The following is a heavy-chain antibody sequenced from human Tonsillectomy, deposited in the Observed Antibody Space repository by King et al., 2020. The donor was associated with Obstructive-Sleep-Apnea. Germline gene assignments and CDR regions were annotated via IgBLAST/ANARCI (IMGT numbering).Heavy chain of an antibody. J-gene: IGHJ4*02. CDR1: GYTFTSYG. V-gene: IGHV1-18*04. CDR2: VSVSNGNT. D-gene: IGHD2-2*01. CDR3: ARDRHQLLDY. Sequence: VQLVESGTEVKKPGASVKVSCKASGYTFTSYGISWVVQAPGQGVEGMGWVSVSNGNTNYAQKFQGRVTMTTDTPTGTAYMELRGLRSDDTAVYYCARDRHQLLDYWGQGTLVTVSS.